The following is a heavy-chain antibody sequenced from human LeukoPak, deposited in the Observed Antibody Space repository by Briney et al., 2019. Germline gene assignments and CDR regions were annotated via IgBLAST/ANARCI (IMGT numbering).Heavy chain of an antibody. D-gene: IGHD2-15*01. CDR3: AKDQLGYCSGGSCLFFDY. CDR2: ISSNGGST. CDR1: GFTFSSYA. V-gene: IGHV3-64*01. Sequence: GGSLRLSCAASGFTFSSYAMHWVRQAPGKGLEYVSAISSNGGSTYYANSVKGRFTISRDNSKNTLYLQMNSLRAEDTAVYYCAKDQLGYCSGGSCLFFDYWGQGTLVTVSS. J-gene: IGHJ4*02.